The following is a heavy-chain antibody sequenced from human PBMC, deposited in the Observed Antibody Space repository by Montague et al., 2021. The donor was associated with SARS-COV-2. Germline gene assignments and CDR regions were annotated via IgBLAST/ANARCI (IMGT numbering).Heavy chain of an antibody. Sequence: SETLSLTCAVYGGSLSGFYWTRIRQAPGKGLEWVGEITHGGSTSYSPALKSRLTISLDTSKNQLSLKLDSVTAADTATYYCARSHDYRGNDYFDSWGQGALVIVSS. J-gene: IGHJ4*02. CDR1: GGSLSGFY. CDR2: ITHGGST. CDR3: ARSHDYRGNDYFDS. V-gene: IGHV4-34*01. D-gene: IGHD4-23*01.